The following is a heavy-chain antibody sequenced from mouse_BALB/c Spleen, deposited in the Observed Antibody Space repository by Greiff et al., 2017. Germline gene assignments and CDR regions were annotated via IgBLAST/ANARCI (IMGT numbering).Heavy chain of an antibody. V-gene: IGHV1-20*02. J-gene: IGHJ4*01. CDR1: GYSFTGYF. D-gene: IGHD2-1*01. CDR2: INPYNGDT. Sequence: EVKLVESGPALVKPGASVKISCKASGYSFTGYFMNWVMQSHGKSLEWIGRINPYNGDTFYNQKFKGKATLTVDKSSSTAHMELRSLASEDSAVYYCAREGLYGNFAMDYWGQGTSVTVSS. CDR3: AREGLYGNFAMDY.